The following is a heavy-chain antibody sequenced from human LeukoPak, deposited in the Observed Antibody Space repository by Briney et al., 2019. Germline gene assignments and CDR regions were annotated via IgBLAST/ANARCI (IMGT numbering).Heavy chain of an antibody. CDR3: ARFDYVWETHGMDAFDI. J-gene: IGHJ3*02. CDR1: GYSISRGDS. CDR2: FHHSGST. V-gene: IGHV4-38-2*01. Sequence: SETLSLTCAVSGYSISRGDSWAWVRQPPGKGLEWIGSFHHSGSTFYNPSLKSRVTISADRSKNQFSLRLSSVTAADTAVYSCARFDYVWETHGMDAFDIWGQGTMVTVSS. D-gene: IGHD3-16*01.